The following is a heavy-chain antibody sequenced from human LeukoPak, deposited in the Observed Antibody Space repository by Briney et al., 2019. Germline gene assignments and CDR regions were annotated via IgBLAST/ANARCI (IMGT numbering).Heavy chain of an antibody. V-gene: IGHV4-4*07. CDR2: IYTSGST. CDR1: GGSISSYY. CDR3: ARDLMTTVTIRYFDY. Sequence: SETLSLTCTVSGGSISSYYWSWIRQPAGKGLEWIGRIYTSGSTNYSPSLKSRVTMSVDTSKNQFSLKLSSVTAVDTAVYYCARDLMTTVTIRYFDYWGQGTLVTVSS. J-gene: IGHJ4*02. D-gene: IGHD4-17*01.